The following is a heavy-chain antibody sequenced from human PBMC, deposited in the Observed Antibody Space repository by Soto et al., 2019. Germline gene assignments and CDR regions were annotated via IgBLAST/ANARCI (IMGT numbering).Heavy chain of an antibody. Sequence: QVQLVQSGAEVKKPGSSVKVSCKASGGTFSSYAISWVRQAPGQGLEWMGGIIPIFGTANYAQKFQDRVTITADESTSTAYMELSSLRSEDTAVYYCARDPPAESKGEIWFDPWGQGTLVTVSS. J-gene: IGHJ5*02. CDR3: ARDPPAESKGEIWFDP. D-gene: IGHD3-10*01. CDR1: GGTFSSYA. V-gene: IGHV1-69*01. CDR2: IIPIFGTA.